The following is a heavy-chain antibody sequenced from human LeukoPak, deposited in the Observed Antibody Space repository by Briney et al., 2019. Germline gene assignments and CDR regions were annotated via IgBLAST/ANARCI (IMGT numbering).Heavy chain of an antibody. J-gene: IGHJ4*02. D-gene: IGHD3-22*01. CDR3: ARPRGVMTIGPFFDN. CDR2: ISRSGSTT. CDR1: GFTFSDYY. V-gene: IGHV3-11*01. Sequence: GGSLRLSCAASGFTFSDYYMIWIRQAPGEGLEWVSYISRSGSTTEYADSVRGRFTISRDDAQNSLYLQMDSLSPEHTGVYYCARPRGVMTIGPFFDNWGQGTLVTVSS.